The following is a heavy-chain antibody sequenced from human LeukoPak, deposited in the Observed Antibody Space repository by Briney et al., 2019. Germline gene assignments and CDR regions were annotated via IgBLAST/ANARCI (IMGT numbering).Heavy chain of an antibody. CDR3: AREEGSWGGLIDY. Sequence: LSLTCTVSGGSISSYYWSWIRQAPGKGLEWVSYINSSGSTIYYADSVKGRFTISRDNAKNSLYLQMNSLRAEDTAVYYCAREEGSWGGLIDYRGQGTLVTVSS. V-gene: IGHV3-11*04. J-gene: IGHJ4*02. D-gene: IGHD3-3*01. CDR1: GGSISSYY. CDR2: INSSGSTI.